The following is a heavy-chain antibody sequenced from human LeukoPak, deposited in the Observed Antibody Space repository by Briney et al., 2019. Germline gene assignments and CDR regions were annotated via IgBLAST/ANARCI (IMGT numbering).Heavy chain of an antibody. J-gene: IGHJ4*02. Sequence: ASVKVSCKASGYTFTGYYMHWVRQAPGQGLEWMGWINPNSGGTNYAQKFQGRVTMTRDTSISTAYMELSRLRSDDTAVYYCARPSYFWSGYYGYWGQGTLVTVSS. CDR1: GYTFTGYY. CDR3: ARPSYFWSGYYGY. V-gene: IGHV1-2*02. CDR2: INPNSGGT. D-gene: IGHD3-3*01.